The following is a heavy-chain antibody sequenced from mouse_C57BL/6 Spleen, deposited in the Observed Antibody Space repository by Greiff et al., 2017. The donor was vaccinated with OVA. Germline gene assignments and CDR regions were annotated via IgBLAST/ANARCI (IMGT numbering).Heavy chain of an antibody. J-gene: IGHJ4*01. Sequence: EVQLQESGAELVRPGASVKLSCTASGFNIKDYYMHWVKQRPEQGLAWIGRIDPEDGDTEYAPKFQGKATMTADTSSNTAYLQLSSLTSEDTAVYYCTVGNYVGYYAMDYWGQGTSVTVSS. CDR3: TVGNYVGYYAMDY. CDR1: GFNIKDYY. CDR2: IDPEDGDT. V-gene: IGHV14-1*01. D-gene: IGHD2-1*01.